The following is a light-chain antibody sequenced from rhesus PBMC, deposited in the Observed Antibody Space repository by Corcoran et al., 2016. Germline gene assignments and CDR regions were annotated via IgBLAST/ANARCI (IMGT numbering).Light chain of an antibody. CDR2: GAS. CDR1: QSVGSY. CDR3: LQSSNWPFT. J-gene: IGKJ3*01. V-gene: IGKV3-24*04. Sequence: ETVVTQSPATLSLSPGERATLSGRASQSVGSYLAWYQQKPGQAPKLLSYGASSRATGIPDRCSGSGSVTDFTLTISSLVPEDVGVYFCLQSSNWPFTFGPGTKLDIK.